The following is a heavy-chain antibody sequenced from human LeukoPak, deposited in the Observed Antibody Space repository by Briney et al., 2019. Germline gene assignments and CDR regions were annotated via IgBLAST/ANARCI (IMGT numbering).Heavy chain of an antibody. CDR3: AREGYSGYDLLW. J-gene: IGHJ4*02. V-gene: IGHV4-34*01. CDR1: GGSFSGYY. D-gene: IGHD5-12*01. Sequence: PSETLSLTCAVYGGSFSGYYWSWIRQPPGKGLEWIGEINHSGSTNYNPSLKSRVTISVDTSKNQFSLKLSSVTAADTAVYYCAREGYSGYDLLWWGQGTLVTVSS. CDR2: INHSGST.